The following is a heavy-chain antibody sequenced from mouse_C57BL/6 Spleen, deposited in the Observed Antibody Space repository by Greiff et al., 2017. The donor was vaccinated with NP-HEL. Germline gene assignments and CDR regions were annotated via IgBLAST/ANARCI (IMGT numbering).Heavy chain of an antibody. CDR3: TIGTTVVAEVAMDY. V-gene: IGHV14-4*01. CDR1: GFNIKDDY. J-gene: IGHJ4*01. Sequence: VQLQQSGAELVRPGASVKLSCTASGFNIKDDYMHWVKQRPEQGLEWIGWIDPENGDTEYASKFQGKATLTVDTSSNTAYLQLSSLTSEDTAVYYCTIGTTVVAEVAMDYWGQGTSVTVSS. CDR2: IDPENGDT. D-gene: IGHD1-1*01.